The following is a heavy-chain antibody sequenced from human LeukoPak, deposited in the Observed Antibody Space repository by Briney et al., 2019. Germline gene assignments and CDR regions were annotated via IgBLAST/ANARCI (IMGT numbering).Heavy chain of an antibody. CDR3: ARVIGVFDP. CDR2: INHSGST. CDR1: GVSFSGYY. Sequence: SETLSLTCAVYGVSFSGYYWSWIRQPPGKGLEWIGEINHSGSTNYNPSLKSRVTISVDTSKNQFSLKLSSVTAADTAVYYCARVIGVFDPWGQGTLVTVSS. J-gene: IGHJ5*02. D-gene: IGHD3-10*01. V-gene: IGHV4-34*01.